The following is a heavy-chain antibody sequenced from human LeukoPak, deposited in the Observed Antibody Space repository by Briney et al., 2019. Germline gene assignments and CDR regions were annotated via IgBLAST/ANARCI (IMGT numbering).Heavy chain of an antibody. CDR2: IIPIFGTA. V-gene: IGHV1-69*13. D-gene: IGHD5-18*01. CDR3: ARGLPDTAIPDY. CDR1: GGTFSSYA. Sequence: GASVKVSCKASGGTFSSYAISWVRQAPGQGLEWMGGIIPIFGTANYAQKFQGRVTITADESTSTAYMELSSLRSEDTAVYYCARGLPDTAIPDYWGQGTLVTVSS. J-gene: IGHJ4*02.